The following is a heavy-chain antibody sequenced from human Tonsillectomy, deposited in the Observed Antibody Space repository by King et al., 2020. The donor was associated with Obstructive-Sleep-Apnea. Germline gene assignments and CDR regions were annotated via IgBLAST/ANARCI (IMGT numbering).Heavy chain of an antibody. Sequence: VQLVESGGGLVKPGGSLRLSCAASGFTFSSYSMNWVRQAPGKGLEWVSSISSSSSYIYYADSVKGRFTISRDNAKNSLYLQMNSLRAEDTAVYYCARDRNRLYYYYYGMDVWGQGTTVTVSS. CDR3: ARDRNRLYYYYYGMDV. CDR2: ISSSSSYI. D-gene: IGHD6-25*01. CDR1: GFTFSSYS. J-gene: IGHJ6*02. V-gene: IGHV3-21*01.